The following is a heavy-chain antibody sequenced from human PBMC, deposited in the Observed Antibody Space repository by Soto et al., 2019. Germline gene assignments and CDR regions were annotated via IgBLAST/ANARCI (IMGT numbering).Heavy chain of an antibody. CDR2: INHSGST. Sequence: SETLPLTCSVYGGSFSGYYWSWIRQPPGKGLEWIGEINHSGSTNYNPSLKSRVTISVDTSKNQFSLQLNSVTPEDTAVYYCAREITGIRTDGLDVWGQGSKVTVSS. CDR3: AREITGIRTDGLDV. J-gene: IGHJ6*01. V-gene: IGHV4-34*01. D-gene: IGHD1-20*01. CDR1: GGSFSGYY.